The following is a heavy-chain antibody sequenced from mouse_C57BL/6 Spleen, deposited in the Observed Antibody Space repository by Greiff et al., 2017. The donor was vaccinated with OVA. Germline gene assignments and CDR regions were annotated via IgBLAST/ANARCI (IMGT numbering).Heavy chain of an antibody. CDR3: TREATVQYFDY. D-gene: IGHD1-1*01. J-gene: IGHJ2*01. Sequence: QVQLQQSGAELVRPGASVTLSCKASGYTFTDYEMHWVKQTPVHGLEWIGAIDPETGGTAYNQKFKGKAILTADKSSSTAYMELRSLTSEDSAVYYCTREATVQYFDYWGQGTTLTFSS. CDR2: IDPETGGT. V-gene: IGHV1-15*01. CDR1: GYTFTDYE.